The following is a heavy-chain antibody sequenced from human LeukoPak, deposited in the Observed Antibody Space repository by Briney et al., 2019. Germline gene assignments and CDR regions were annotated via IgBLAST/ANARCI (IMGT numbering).Heavy chain of an antibody. V-gene: IGHV4-39*01. Sequence: KSSETLSLTCTVSGGSISSSSYYWGWIRQPPGKGLEWIGTIYYSGITYYNPSLKIRVTTSVDTSKNQLTLKVSSVTAADKAVYYCARSNGDSNVGIDYWGKGILVIVSS. CDR2: IYYSGIT. D-gene: IGHD1-26*01. J-gene: IGHJ4*02. CDR1: GGSISSSSYY. CDR3: ARSNGDSNVGIDY.